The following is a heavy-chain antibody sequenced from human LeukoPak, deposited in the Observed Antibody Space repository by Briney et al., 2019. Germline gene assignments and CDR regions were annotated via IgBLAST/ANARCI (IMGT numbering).Heavy chain of an antibody. CDR1: GYSFTSYW. Sequence: GESLKISCKGSGYSFTSYWMGWVRQMPGKGLEWMGIIYPGDSDTRYSPSFQGQVTISADKSISTAYLQWSSLKASDTAMYYCATLSYAGVTFENYFDYWGQGTLVTVSS. D-gene: IGHD2-21*02. CDR2: IYPGDSDT. J-gene: IGHJ4*02. V-gene: IGHV5-51*01. CDR3: ATLSYAGVTFENYFDY.